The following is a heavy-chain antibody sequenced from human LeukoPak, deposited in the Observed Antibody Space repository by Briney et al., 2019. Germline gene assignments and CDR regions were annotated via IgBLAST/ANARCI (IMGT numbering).Heavy chain of an antibody. J-gene: IGHJ4*02. CDR2: IYYTGST. CDR1: GGSISSSNW. Sequence: SGTLSLTCAVSGGSISSSNWWSWVRQPPGKGLEWIGYIYYTGSTNYNPSLNNRVTISVDTSRNQFSLKMTSVTAADTAVYYCARGAGWYQFWGQGTLVTVSS. CDR3: ARGAGWYQF. D-gene: IGHD6-19*01. V-gene: IGHV4-4*02.